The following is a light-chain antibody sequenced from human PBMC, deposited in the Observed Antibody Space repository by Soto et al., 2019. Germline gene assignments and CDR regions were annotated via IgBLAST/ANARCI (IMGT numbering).Light chain of an antibody. CDR3: QQYGSSRT. CDR2: GAS. J-gene: IGKJ1*01. Sequence: EIVFTQSPGTLPLSPGERATLCCRASQSVSSSYLAWYQQKPGQAPRLLIYGASSRATGIPDRFSGSGSGTDFTLTISRLEPEDFAVYYCQQYGSSRTFGQGTKVDIK. CDR1: QSVSSSY. V-gene: IGKV3-20*01.